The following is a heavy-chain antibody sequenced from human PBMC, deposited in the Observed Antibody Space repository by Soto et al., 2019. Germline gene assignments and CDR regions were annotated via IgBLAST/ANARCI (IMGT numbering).Heavy chain of an antibody. CDR3: ARDPTYCGNPNWYFDL. CDR2: INAGNGNT. V-gene: IGHV1-3*01. CDR1: GYTFTNHF. J-gene: IGHJ2*01. Sequence: QVQLVQSGAEVKKPGASVKVSCKASGYTFTNHFMHWVRQAPGQRLEWMGWINAGNGNTMYSQRFQNRFTIPRDPSATTAYMEVSILRSEDTAVYYCARDPTYCGNPNWYFDLWGRGTLVTVSS. D-gene: IGHD1-26*01.